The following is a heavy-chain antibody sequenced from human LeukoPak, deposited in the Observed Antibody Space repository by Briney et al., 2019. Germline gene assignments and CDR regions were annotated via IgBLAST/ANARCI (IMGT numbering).Heavy chain of an antibody. J-gene: IGHJ4*02. V-gene: IGHV1-69*06. CDR3: ASNEVYSSGWYNY. D-gene: IGHD6-19*01. Sequence: GASVKVSCKASGCTFSSYAISWVRQAPGQGLEWMGGIIPIFGTANYAQKFQGRVTITEDKSTSQAYIELSRLRDEDTAVYYCASNEVYSSGWYNYGGQGTLVTVPS. CDR1: GCTFSSYA. CDR2: IIPIFGTA.